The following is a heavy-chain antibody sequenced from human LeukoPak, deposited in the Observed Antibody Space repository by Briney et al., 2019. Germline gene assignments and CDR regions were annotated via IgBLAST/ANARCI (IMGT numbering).Heavy chain of an antibody. J-gene: IGHJ4*02. Sequence: SETLSLTCTVSGGTISSYYWSWIRQPPGKGLEWIGQIYYSGSTNYNPSLKSRVTISVDTSKNQFSLKLTSVTAADTAVYYCARQGSGSYYRRPFDYWGQGTPVTVSS. CDR2: IYYSGST. V-gene: IGHV4-59*08. CDR1: GGTISSYY. CDR3: ARQGSGSYYRRPFDY. D-gene: IGHD1-26*01.